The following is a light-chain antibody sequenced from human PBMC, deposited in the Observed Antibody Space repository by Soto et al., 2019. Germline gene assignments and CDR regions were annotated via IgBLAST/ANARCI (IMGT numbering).Light chain of an antibody. CDR2: SNN. CDR3: AAWDDSLNGNWV. V-gene: IGLV1-44*01. J-gene: IGLJ3*02. CDR1: SSNIGSNT. Sequence: QSALTQPASASGTPGQRVTISCSGSSSNIGSNTVNWYQQLPGTAPKLLIYSNNQRPSGVPDRFSGSKSGTSASLAISGLQSEDEADYYCAAWDDSLNGNWVFGGGTKVTVL.